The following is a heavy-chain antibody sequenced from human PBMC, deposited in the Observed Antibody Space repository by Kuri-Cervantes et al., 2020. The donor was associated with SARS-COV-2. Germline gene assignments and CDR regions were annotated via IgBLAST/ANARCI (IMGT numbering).Heavy chain of an antibody. J-gene: IGHJ4*02. CDR1: GFTFSSYG. D-gene: IGHD2-21*01. CDR3: AKDRVGVQDF. Sequence: GESLKISCAASGFTFSSYGMHWVRQAPGKGLEWVAVISHDGKNKKCIASGKGRFTISRDNSQNTPYLHMKSLRSEDTAMYYCAKDRVGVQDFWGQGTLVTVSS. V-gene: IGHV3-30*18. CDR2: ISHDGKNK.